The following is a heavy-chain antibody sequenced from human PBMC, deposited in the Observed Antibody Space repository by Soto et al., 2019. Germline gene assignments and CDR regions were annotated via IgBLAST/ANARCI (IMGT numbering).Heavy chain of an antibody. D-gene: IGHD3-10*01. CDR2: IYYSGST. CDR1: GGSISSGGYY. CDR3: ARARRGVGGSGSYPYFDY. V-gene: IGHV4-31*03. J-gene: IGHJ4*02. Sequence: QVQLQESGPGLVKPSQTLSLTCTVSGGSISSGGYYWSWIRQHPGKGLEWIGYIYYSGSTYYNPSLQSRVTISVNKSKNQFSLKLSFVTAADTAVYYWARARRGVGGSGSYPYFDYWGQGTLVTVSS.